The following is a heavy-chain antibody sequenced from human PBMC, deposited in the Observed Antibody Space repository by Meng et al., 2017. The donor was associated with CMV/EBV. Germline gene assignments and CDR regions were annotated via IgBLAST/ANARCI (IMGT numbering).Heavy chain of an antibody. V-gene: IGHV3-7*01. CDR1: GFTFSSYW. Sequence: GGSLRLSCAASGFTFSSYWMSWVRQAPGRGLEWVANIKQDGSEKYYVDSVKGRSTISRDNAKNSLYLQMNSLRAEDTAVYYCARSSGPRYFQHWSQGTLVTVSS. J-gene: IGHJ1*01. CDR3: ARSSGPRYFQH. CDR2: IKQDGSEK.